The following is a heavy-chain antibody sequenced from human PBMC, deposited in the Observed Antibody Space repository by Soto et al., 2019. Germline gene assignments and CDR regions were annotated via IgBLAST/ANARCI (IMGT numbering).Heavy chain of an antibody. J-gene: IGHJ3*01. D-gene: IGHD2-8*01. Sequence: QITLKESGPTLVEPTQTLTLTCTFSGFSLTTYGLGVGWIRQSPGKPLEWLAVIYWDGDDRYRPSLRSRLTITKDASRNQVVLTMINMDPVDTATYYCAHCLSCPNGFCYTSRAFDVWGQGTKVTVSS. CDR1: GFSLTTYGLG. CDR2: IYWDGDD. CDR3: AHCLSCPNGFCYTSRAFDV. V-gene: IGHV2-5*02.